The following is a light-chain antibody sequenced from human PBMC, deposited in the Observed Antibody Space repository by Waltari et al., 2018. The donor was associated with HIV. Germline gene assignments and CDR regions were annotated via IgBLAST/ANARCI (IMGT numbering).Light chain of an antibody. CDR2: YDS. V-gene: IGLV3-21*04. Sequence: SYVLTQPPSVSVAPGKTARITCGGNNIGPKSLHWYQQKPGQAPVLVIYYDSDRPSGIPERFSGSNSGNSATLTIIRVEAGDEADYYCQVWDPSGDHLIFGGGTKLTVL. J-gene: IGLJ2*01. CDR3: QVWDPSGDHLI. CDR1: NIGPKS.